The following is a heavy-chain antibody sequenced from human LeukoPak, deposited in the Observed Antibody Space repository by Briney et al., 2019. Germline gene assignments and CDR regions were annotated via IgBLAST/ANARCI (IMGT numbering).Heavy chain of an antibody. D-gene: IGHD3-22*01. CDR3: AKAVYYDSSGQIDH. J-gene: IGHJ4*02. V-gene: IGHV3-30*18. CDR2: ISYDGSNK. CDR1: GFTFSSYG. Sequence: GGSLRLSCAASGFTFSSYGMHWVRQAPGKGLEWVAVISYDGSNKYYADSVKGRFTISRDNSKNTLYLQMNSLRAEDTAVYYCAKAVYYDSSGQIDHWGQGTLVTVSS.